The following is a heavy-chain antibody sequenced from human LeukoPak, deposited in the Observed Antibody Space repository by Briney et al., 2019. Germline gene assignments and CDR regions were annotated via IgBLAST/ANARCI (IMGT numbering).Heavy chain of an antibody. Sequence: SETLSLTCTVSGDSISTYRWNWIRKPPGKGREWMGYMQSTGKSNYNPSLKSRVNIFVDMSKTHFVLNLRSVTAADTAVYYCARDKRHSYGRYFDPWGQGMLVTVSS. CDR3: ARDKRHSYGRYFDP. D-gene: IGHD5-18*01. J-gene: IGHJ4*02. V-gene: IGHV4-59*01. CDR1: GDSISTYR. CDR2: MQSTGKS.